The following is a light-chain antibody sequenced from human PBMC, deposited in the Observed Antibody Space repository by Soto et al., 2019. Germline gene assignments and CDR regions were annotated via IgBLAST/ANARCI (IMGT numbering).Light chain of an antibody. CDR2: QAS. Sequence: DIQMTQSPGSLSASVGDRVTITCRASQSITKNLNWYQYKPGKAPELLIYQASDSQVGVPSRFSGSGSGTDFTLIISSLQPEDFATYFCQQSYSSPYTFGQGTKVEIK. CDR1: QSITKN. J-gene: IGKJ2*01. CDR3: QQSYSSPYT. V-gene: IGKV1-39*01.